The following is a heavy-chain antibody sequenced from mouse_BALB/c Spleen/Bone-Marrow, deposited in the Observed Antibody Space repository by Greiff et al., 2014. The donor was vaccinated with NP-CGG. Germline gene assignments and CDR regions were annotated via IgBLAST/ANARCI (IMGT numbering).Heavy chain of an antibody. V-gene: IGHV14-3*02. CDR3: ARSTGGADGFDY. CDR1: GFNIKDTY. CDR2: IDPANGNT. Sequence: VQLQQPGAELVKPGASVKLSCTASGFNIKDTYMHWVKQRPEQGLEWIGRIDPANGNTKYDPKFQGKATITADTSSNTAYLQLSSLTSEDSAVYYCARSTGGADGFDYWGQGTLVTVSA. J-gene: IGHJ3*01.